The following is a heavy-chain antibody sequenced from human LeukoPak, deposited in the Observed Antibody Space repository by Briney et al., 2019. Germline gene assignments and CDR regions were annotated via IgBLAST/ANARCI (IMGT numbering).Heavy chain of an antibody. D-gene: IGHD1-26*01. CDR1: GYSISSGYY. CDR2: IYHSGST. J-gene: IGHJ5*02. V-gene: IGHV4-38-2*01. CDR3: ARCLGANTPPYNWFDP. Sequence: SGTLSLTCAVSGYSISSGYYWGWIRPPPGKGLEWIGSIYHSGSTYYNPSLKSRVTISVDTSKNQFSLKLSSVTAADTAVYYCARCLGANTPPYNWFDPWGQGTLVTVSS.